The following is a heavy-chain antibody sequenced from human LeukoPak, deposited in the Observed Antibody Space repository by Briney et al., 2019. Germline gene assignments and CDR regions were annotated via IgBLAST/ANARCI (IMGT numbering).Heavy chain of an antibody. D-gene: IGHD7-27*01. CDR2: IYSGGST. CDR1: GFTVSSNY. Sequence: GGSLRLSCEVSGFTVSSNYMTWVRQAPGKGLEWVSIIYSGGSTYYADSVKGRFAISRDNSKNTLYLQMNSLRAEDTAVFYCARDLTGDAYFDYWGREPWSPSPQ. V-gene: IGHV3-66*01. J-gene: IGHJ4*02. CDR3: ARDLTGDAYFDY.